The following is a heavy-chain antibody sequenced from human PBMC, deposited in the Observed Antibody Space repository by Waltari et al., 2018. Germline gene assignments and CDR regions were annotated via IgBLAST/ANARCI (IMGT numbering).Heavy chain of an antibody. CDR3: VRDYVAQNDYYDSSGFPSRDYYYGMDV. V-gene: IGHV4-59*01. D-gene: IGHD3-22*01. CDR1: GGSISSYY. Sequence: QVQLQESGPGLVKPSETLSLTCTVSGGSISSYYWSWIRQPPGKGMEWIGFIYYSGSTNYNPSLKSRVTISVDTSKNQFSLKLSSVTAADTAVYYCVRDYVAQNDYYDSSGFPSRDYYYGMDVWGQGTTVTVSS. CDR2: IYYSGST. J-gene: IGHJ6*02.